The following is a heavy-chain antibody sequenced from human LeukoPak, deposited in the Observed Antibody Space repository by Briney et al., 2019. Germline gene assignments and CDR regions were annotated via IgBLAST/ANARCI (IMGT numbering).Heavy chain of an antibody. D-gene: IGHD3-16*01. V-gene: IGHV3-30-3*01. CDR1: GFTFSSYA. Sequence: PGGSLRLSCAASGFTFSSYAMHWVRQAPGKGLEWVAVISYDGSNKYYADSVKGRFTISRDNSKNTLYLQMNSLRAEDTAVYYCAREGQSGGILYFDYWGQGTLVTVSS. CDR3: AREGQSGGILYFDY. CDR2: ISYDGSNK. J-gene: IGHJ4*02.